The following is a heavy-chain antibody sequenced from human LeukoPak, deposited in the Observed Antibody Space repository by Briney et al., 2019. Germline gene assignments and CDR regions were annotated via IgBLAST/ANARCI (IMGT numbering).Heavy chain of an antibody. CDR2: INSDGSST. V-gene: IGHV3-74*01. CDR3: ARSASYIVVVPAASDAFDI. CDR1: GITFSSYW. J-gene: IGHJ3*02. Sequence: GGSLRLSCAASGITFSSYWMHWVRQGPGKGLVWVSRINSDGSSTTYADSVKGRFTISRDNAKNTLYLQMSSLRAEDTAVYHCARSASYIVVVPAASDAFDIWGQGTLVTVSS. D-gene: IGHD2-2*01.